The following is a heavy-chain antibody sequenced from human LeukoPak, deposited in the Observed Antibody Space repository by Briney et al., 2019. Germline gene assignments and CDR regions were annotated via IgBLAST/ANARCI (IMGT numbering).Heavy chain of an antibody. J-gene: IGHJ4*02. CDR2: ISYDGRNK. CDR3: ARAHRYCSGGSCYPDFG. CDR1: GFTFSSYA. Sequence: GGSLRLSCAASGFTFSSYAMHWVRQPPGKGLEWGAVISYDGRNKYYADSVQGRFTISRDNSTNTLYMQMNSLRAEDTAVYYCARAHRYCSGGSCYPDFGWGQGTLVTVSS. D-gene: IGHD2-15*01. V-gene: IGHV3-30*01.